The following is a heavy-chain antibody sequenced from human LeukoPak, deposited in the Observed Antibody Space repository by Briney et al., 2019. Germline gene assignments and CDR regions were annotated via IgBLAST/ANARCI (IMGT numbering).Heavy chain of an antibody. CDR1: GFTFISNG. D-gene: IGHD6-6*01. CDR2: ISRDGSSQ. V-gene: IGHV3-30*18. J-gene: IGHJ4*02. CDR3: AKDGPDIATRRTPRFDF. Sequence: PGGSLRLSCAASGFTFISNGMHWVRQAPGKGLEWVAAISRDGSSQWYADSAKGRFTISRDTSKSTLYLQMNSLRGEDTAVFYCAKDGPDIATRRTPRFDFWGQGTLVTVSS.